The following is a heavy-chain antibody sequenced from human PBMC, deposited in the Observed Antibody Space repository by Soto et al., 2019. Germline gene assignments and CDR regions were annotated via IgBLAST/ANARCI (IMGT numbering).Heavy chain of an antibody. V-gene: IGHV1-69*13. CDR3: ARGPATNIVVVMYAALEL. J-gene: IGHJ3*01. CDR1: GGTFSSYA. Sequence: GASVKVSCKASGGTFSSYAISWVRQAPGQGLEWMGGIIPVFGTPHYAQKFQGRLTISADESTRTAYMELSGLRSEDTAIYYCARGPATNIVVVMYAALELWGKGTMVTGS. D-gene: IGHD3-22*01. CDR2: IIPVFGTP.